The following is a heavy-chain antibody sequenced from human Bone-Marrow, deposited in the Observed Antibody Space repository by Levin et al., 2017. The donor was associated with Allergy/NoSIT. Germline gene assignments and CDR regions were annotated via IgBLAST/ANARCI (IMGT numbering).Heavy chain of an antibody. Sequence: GGSLRLSCAASGFTVTTYYMAWVRQAPGKGLEWVSVTYTGGDTYYADSVKGRFTISRDNSKNALYLQMNNLRAEDTAVYYCAVSGSYCTNGVCYDAFDSWGQGTMVTVSS. V-gene: IGHV3-53*01. CDR2: TYTGGDT. CDR1: GFTVTTYY. J-gene: IGHJ3*02. D-gene: IGHD2-8*01. CDR3: AVSGSYCTNGVCYDAFDS.